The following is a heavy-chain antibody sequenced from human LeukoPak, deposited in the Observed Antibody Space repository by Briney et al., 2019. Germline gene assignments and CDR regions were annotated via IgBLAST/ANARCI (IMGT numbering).Heavy chain of an antibody. Sequence: PGGSLRLSCAASGFTFSSYGMHWVRQAPGKGLEWVAIIWYDGSNKYYTDSVKGRFTISRDNSKNTLYLQMNGLRVEDTAVYYCATAVYGVQACFDFWGQGTLVTVSS. D-gene: IGHD4-17*01. CDR3: ATAVYGVQACFDF. V-gene: IGHV3-33*01. J-gene: IGHJ4*02. CDR2: IWYDGSNK. CDR1: GFTFSSYG.